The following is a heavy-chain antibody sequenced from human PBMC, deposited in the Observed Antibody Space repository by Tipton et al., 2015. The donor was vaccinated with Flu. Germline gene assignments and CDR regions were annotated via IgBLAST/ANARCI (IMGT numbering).Heavy chain of an antibody. J-gene: IGHJ4*02. D-gene: IGHD6-13*01. CDR2: IYHTGTT. CDR1: GYSISSGYY. Sequence: TLSLTCGVSGYSISSGYYWGWIRQPPGKGLEWIGSIYHTGTTNYNPSLKRRVTISVDTSKNQFSLKLTSVTAADTAVYYCARDRWEYSRGFDSWGQGTLVTVSP. V-gene: IGHV4-38-2*02. CDR3: ARDRWEYSRGFDS.